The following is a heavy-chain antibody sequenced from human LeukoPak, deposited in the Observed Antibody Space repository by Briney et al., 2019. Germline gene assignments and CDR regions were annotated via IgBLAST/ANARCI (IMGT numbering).Heavy chain of an antibody. V-gene: IGHV4-59*10. Sequence: KPSETLSLTCAVYGGSFSGYYWSWIRQPAGKGLEWIGLAHSSGSTNHNPSLKSRVTMSVDTSKNQFSLKLSSVTAADTAVYYCATGSGSSWFDYWGQGTLVTVSS. CDR3: ATGSGSSWFDY. CDR2: AHSSGST. D-gene: IGHD6-13*01. CDR1: GGSFSGYY. J-gene: IGHJ4*02.